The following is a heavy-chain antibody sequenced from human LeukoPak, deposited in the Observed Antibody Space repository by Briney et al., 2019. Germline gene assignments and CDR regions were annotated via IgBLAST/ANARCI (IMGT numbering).Heavy chain of an antibody. CDR2: IYPGDSNT. J-gene: IGHJ3*02. CDR1: GYSFTSYW. Sequence: GESLKISCKGSGYSFTSYWIGWVRQMPGKGLEWMGIIYPGDSNTRYSPSFQGQVTISADKSISTAYLQWSSLKASDTAMYYCARPVEMATILGAFDIWGHGTMVTVSS. V-gene: IGHV5-51*01. D-gene: IGHD5-24*01. CDR3: ARPVEMATILGAFDI.